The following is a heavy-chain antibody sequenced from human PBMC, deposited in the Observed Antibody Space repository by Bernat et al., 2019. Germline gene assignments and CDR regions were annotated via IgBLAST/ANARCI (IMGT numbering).Heavy chain of an antibody. Sequence: QVQLVESGGGVVQPGRSLRLSCAAPGFTFSSYGMHWVRQAPGKGLEWVAVISYDGSNKYYADSVKGRFTISRDNSKNTLYLQMNSLRAEDTAVYYCAKGGIQLFDYWGQGTLVTVSS. D-gene: IGHD5-18*01. CDR1: GFTFSSYG. V-gene: IGHV3-30*18. CDR3: AKGGIQLFDY. J-gene: IGHJ4*02. CDR2: ISYDGSNK.